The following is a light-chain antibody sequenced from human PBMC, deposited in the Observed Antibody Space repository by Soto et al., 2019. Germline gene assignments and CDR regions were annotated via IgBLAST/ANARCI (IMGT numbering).Light chain of an antibody. J-gene: IGLJ2*01. CDR2: LNSDGSH. CDR1: SGHSSYA. V-gene: IGLV4-69*01. Sequence: QPVLTQSPSASASLGASVKLTCTLSSGHSSYAIAWHQQQPEKGPRYLMKLNSDGSHSKGDGIPDRFSGSSSGAERYLTISSLQSEDAADYYCQTWGTGVVFGGGTQLTVL. CDR3: QTWGTGVV.